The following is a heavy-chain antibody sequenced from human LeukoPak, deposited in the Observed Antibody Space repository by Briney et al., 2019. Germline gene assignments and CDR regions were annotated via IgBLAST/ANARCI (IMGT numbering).Heavy chain of an antibody. V-gene: IGHV4-31*03. Sequence: PSQTLSLTCTVSGASVSATNHYWSWLRQHPGQGPEWIAYIYYDAGAYYNPSLESRVTIPLDSSANQFSLGLSSVTAADTAVYYCARGHRIAARLRDFGLYWGQGTLVTVSS. CDR2: IYYDAGA. J-gene: IGHJ4*02. CDR1: GASVSATNHY. CDR3: ARGHRIAARLRDFGLY. D-gene: IGHD6-6*01.